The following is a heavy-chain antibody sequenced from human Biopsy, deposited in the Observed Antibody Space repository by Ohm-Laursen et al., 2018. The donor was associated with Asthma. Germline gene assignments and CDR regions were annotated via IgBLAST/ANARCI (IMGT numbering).Heavy chain of an antibody. CDR2: ISSSSSTI. CDR3: ARPRWGPYGY. D-gene: IGHD4-17*01. J-gene: IGHJ4*02. Sequence: SLRLSCSAPGFTFSSYSMNWVRQAPGKGLEWVSYISSSSSTIYYADSVKGRFTISRDNAKNSLYLQMNSLRDEDTAVYYRARPRWGPYGYWGQGTLVTVSS. CDR1: GFTFSSYS. V-gene: IGHV3-48*02.